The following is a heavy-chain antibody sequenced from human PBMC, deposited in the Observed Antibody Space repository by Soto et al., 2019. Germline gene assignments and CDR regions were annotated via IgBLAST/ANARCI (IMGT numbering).Heavy chain of an antibody. V-gene: IGHV4-30-4*01. J-gene: IGHJ6*02. CDR2: IYYSGST. CDR3: ARGYRTDHYYYGMDV. D-gene: IGHD1-26*01. CDR1: GGSISSGDYY. Sequence: SETLSLTCTVSGGSISSGDYYWSWIRQPPGKGLEWIGYIYYSGSTYYNPSLKSRVTISVDTSKNQFSLKLSSVTAADTAVYYCARGYRTDHYYYGMDVWGQGTTVTVYS.